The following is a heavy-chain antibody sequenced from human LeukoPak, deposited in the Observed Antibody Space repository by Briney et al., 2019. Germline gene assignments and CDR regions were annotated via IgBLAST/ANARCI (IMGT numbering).Heavy chain of an antibody. Sequence: SETLSLTCTVSGGSISSGGYYWSWIRQHPGTGLEWIGYLYYTGTTYYSPSLKSRIIISVDTSKTQFSLRLSSVSAADTAIYYCARDLGVRGMDVWGQGTTVTVSS. CDR2: LYYTGTT. D-gene: IGHD2-21*01. CDR3: ARDLGVRGMDV. J-gene: IGHJ6*02. CDR1: GGSISSGGYY. V-gene: IGHV4-31*03.